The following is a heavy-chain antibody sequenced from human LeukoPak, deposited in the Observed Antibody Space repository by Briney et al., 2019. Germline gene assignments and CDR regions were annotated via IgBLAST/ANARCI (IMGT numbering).Heavy chain of an antibody. CDR3: ARGGGYYFDY. Sequence: SETLSLTCTVSGGFISSSNWWSWVRQPPGKGLEWIGEIFHAGNINYNPSLESRVTISIDTSKNQFSLKLTSVTAADTTVYYCARGGGYYFDYWGHGIQVTVSS. CDR2: IFHAGNI. D-gene: IGHD2-15*01. CDR1: GGFISSSNW. J-gene: IGHJ4*01. V-gene: IGHV4/OR15-8*02.